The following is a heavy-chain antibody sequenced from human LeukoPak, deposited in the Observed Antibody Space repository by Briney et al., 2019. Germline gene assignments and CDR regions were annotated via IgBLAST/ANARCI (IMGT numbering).Heavy chain of an antibody. CDR2: TYYRSKSFN. CDR1: GDSVSNKNTA. J-gene: IGHJ6*02. V-gene: IGHV6-1*01. D-gene: IGHD6-13*01. Sequence: SQTLSVTCAISGDSVSNKNTAWNWIRQSPSRGLEWLGRTYYRSKSFNEYVVSVKSRITINPDTSKNQFSLQLNSVTPEDTAVYYCARALVAAAGSGYYYYGMDVWGQGTTVTVSS. CDR3: ARALVAAAGSGYYYYGMDV.